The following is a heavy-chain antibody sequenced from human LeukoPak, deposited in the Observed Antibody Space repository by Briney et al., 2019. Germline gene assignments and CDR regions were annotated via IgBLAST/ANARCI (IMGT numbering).Heavy chain of an antibody. J-gene: IGHJ6*03. Sequence: PSETLSLTCAVYGGSFSGFYWSWIRQPPGKGLEWIGEINHSGSTNYNPSLKSRVTISVDTSKNQFSLKLSSVTAADTAVYYCASLRVGSSFGYQYYIDVWGKETTVTVSS. D-gene: IGHD6-13*01. CDR2: INHSGST. V-gene: IGHV4-34*01. CDR3: ASLRVGSSFGYQYYIDV. CDR1: GGSFSGFY.